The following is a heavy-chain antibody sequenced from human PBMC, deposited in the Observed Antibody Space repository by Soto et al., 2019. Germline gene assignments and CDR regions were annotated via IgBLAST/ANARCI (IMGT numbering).Heavy chain of an antibody. Sequence: SETLSLTCSVSGVSISDGGYYWNWIRQHPGKGLEWIGYIDDSGSTYYNPSLRSRVSMSVDTSKNQFSLRLTSVTAADTAIYDCAREMYTTRFGYWGQGAQVTVSS. CDR3: AREMYTTRFGY. CDR2: IDDSGST. V-gene: IGHV4-31*03. J-gene: IGHJ4*02. CDR1: GVSISDGGYY. D-gene: IGHD1-1*01.